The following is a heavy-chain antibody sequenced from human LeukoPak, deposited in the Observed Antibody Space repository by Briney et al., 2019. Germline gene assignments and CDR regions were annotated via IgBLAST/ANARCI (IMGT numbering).Heavy chain of an antibody. V-gene: IGHV3-74*01. Sequence: GGSLRLSCAASGFTFSGYWMHWVRQVPGKGLVWVSRINPDGSTTSYADSVKGRFTISRDNAENTLYLQMNSLRADDTAMYHCVSHVYGGSPFDIWGQGTMVTVSS. CDR1: GFTFSGYW. CDR3: VSHVYGGSPFDI. CDR2: INPDGSTT. J-gene: IGHJ3*02. D-gene: IGHD4-23*01.